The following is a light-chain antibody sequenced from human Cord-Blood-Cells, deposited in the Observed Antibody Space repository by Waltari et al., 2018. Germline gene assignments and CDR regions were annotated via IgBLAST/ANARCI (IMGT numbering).Light chain of an antibody. Sequence: QSALTQPASVSGSPGQXXXXXXXGTXXXVXXXXXXSWYQQHPGKAPKLMIYEGSKRPSGVSNRFSGSKSGNTASLTISGLQAEDEADYYCCSYAGSSTWVFGGGTKLTVL. V-gene: IGLV2-23*01. CDR2: EGS. CDR1: XXXVXXXXX. J-gene: IGLJ3*02. CDR3: CSYAGSSTWV.